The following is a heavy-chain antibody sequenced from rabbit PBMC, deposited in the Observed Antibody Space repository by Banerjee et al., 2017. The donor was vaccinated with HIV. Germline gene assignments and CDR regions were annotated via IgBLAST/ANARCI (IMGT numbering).Heavy chain of an antibody. J-gene: IGHJ6*01. D-gene: IGHD8-1*01. CDR2: IYTGTGTA. CDR3: ARSPWSADSSKLDL. CDR1: GIDFSTYG. V-gene: IGHV1S45*01. Sequence: QEQLVESGGGLVQPGGSLKLSCKASGIDFSTYGITWLRQAPGKGLEWIGCIYTGTGTAFYTSWAKGRFTISKTSSTTVTLQMNSLTDADTATYFCARSPWSADSSKLDLWGPGTLVTVS.